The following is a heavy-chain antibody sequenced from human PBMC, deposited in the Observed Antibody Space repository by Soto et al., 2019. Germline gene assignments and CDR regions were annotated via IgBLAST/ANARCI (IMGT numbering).Heavy chain of an antibody. D-gene: IGHD2-2*01. CDR3: ARAFCGSTSCHGGNFDY. V-gene: IGHV3-23*01. J-gene: IGHJ4*02. CDR2: ISEGGGST. CDR1: GFTFSSNA. Sequence: HPXGSLRLSCAASGFTFSSNAMSGVRQAAGKGLEWVSAISEGGGSTYYADSVKGRPTISRDNSKNTLYLQMNSLRDEDTALYYCARAFCGSTSCHGGNFDYWGQGTLVTVSS.